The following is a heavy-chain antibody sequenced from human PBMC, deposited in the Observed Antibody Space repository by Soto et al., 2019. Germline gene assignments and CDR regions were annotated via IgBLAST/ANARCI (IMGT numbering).Heavy chain of an antibody. D-gene: IGHD6-6*01. V-gene: IGHV1-18*01. CDR2: ISAYNGNT. J-gene: IGHJ6*02. Sequence: QVQLVQSGAEVKKPGASVKVSCKASGYTFTSYGISWVRQAPGQGLEWMGWISAYNGNTNYAQKLQGRVTMTTDTPPSTAYRKRGSLRSDDTAVYYCARVLYSSSSTGAPYDYYYYGMDVGGQGTTVTVSS. CDR3: ARVLYSSSSTGAPYDYYYYGMDV. CDR1: GYTFTSYG.